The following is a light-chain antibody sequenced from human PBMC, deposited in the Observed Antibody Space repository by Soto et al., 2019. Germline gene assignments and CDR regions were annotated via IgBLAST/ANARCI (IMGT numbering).Light chain of an antibody. Sequence: QSVLTQPASVSGSPGQSITISCTGTSTDIGRFNYVSWYQQHPGKAPKVIIHDVSNRPSGVSNRFSGSKSGNTASLTISGLQPEDEADYYCSSYTNSITVIFGGGTQLTVL. J-gene: IGLJ2*01. CDR3: SSYTNSITVI. V-gene: IGLV2-14*01. CDR2: DVS. CDR1: STDIGRFNY.